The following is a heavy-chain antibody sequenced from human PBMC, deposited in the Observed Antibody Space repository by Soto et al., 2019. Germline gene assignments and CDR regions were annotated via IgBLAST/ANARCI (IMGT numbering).Heavy chain of an antibody. Sequence: ASVKVSCKASGGTPTSYAVSWVRQAPGQGLEWMGGITPMIGTANYAQKFQGRVTLTADESTSTVFMELSSLTSEDTAVYYCASTTFYSDSGGYPSDAFDIWGQGTMVTVSS. V-gene: IGHV1-69*13. CDR3: ASTTFYSDSGGYPSDAFDI. CDR1: GGTPTSYA. CDR2: ITPMIGTA. J-gene: IGHJ3*02. D-gene: IGHD3-22*01.